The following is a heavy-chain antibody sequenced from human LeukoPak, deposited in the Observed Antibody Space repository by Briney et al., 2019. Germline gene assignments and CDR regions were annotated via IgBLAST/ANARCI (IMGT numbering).Heavy chain of an antibody. CDR2: IFYDGSRT. V-gene: IGHV3-33*08. Sequence: PGGSLRLSCTASGFTFSNYGMHWVRQAPGKGLEWVAVIFYDGSRTYYADSLKGRFTISRDNSKNTLYLQMNSLRAEDTAVYYCARDIRSSWYDCWGQGTVVTVSS. D-gene: IGHD6-13*01. CDR3: ARDIRSSWYDC. CDR1: GFTFSNYG. J-gene: IGHJ4*02.